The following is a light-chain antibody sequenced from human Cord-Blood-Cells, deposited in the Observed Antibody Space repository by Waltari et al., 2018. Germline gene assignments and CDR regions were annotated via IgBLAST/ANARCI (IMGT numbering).Light chain of an antibody. Sequence: QSALTQPASVSGSPGQSITISCTGTSSDVGGYNYVSWYQQHPGKAPKLMIYEVSNRPAGVSKLFAGSKSGNTASLTIAGLQAEDEADYYCSSYTSSSTLVVFGGGTKLTVL. CDR2: EVS. J-gene: IGLJ2*01. CDR1: SSDVGGYNY. V-gene: IGLV2-14*01. CDR3: SSYTSSSTLVV.